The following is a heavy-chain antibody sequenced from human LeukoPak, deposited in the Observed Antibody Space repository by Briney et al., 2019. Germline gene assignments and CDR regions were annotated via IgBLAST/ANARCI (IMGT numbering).Heavy chain of an antibody. Sequence: PGGSLRLSCAASGFTFDDYAMHWVRQAPGKGLEWVSGISWNSGSIGYADSVKGRFTVSRDNAKNSLYLQMHSLRAEDMALYYCAKEATTVVGTGAFDIWGQGTMVTVSS. CDR1: GFTFDDYA. CDR3: AKEATTVVGTGAFDI. CDR2: ISWNSGSI. V-gene: IGHV3-9*03. J-gene: IGHJ3*02. D-gene: IGHD4-23*01.